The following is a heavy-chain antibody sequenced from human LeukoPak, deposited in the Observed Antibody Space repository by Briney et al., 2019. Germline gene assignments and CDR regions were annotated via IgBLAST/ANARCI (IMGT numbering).Heavy chain of an antibody. D-gene: IGHD2-2*01. Sequence: GASVKVSCKVSGYTLTELSMHWVRQAPGKGLEWMGGFDPEDGETIYAQKFQGRVTMTEDTSTDTAYMELSSLRSEDTAVYYCATILGYCSSTSCSDYWGQGTLVTVSS. J-gene: IGHJ4*02. CDR2: FDPEDGET. V-gene: IGHV1-24*01. CDR3: ATILGYCSSTSCSDY. CDR1: GYTLTELS.